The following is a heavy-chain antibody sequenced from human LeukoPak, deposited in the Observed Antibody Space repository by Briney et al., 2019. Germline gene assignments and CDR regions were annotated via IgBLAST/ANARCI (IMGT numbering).Heavy chain of an antibody. Sequence: GGSLRLSCAASGFTFSSYAMSWVRQAPGKGLEWVSAISGSGGSTYYADSVKGRFTISRDNSKDTLYLQMNSLRAEDTAVYYCAKDQDYGDYVFDYWGQGTLVTVSS. CDR3: AKDQDYGDYVFDY. D-gene: IGHD4-17*01. J-gene: IGHJ4*02. CDR2: ISGSGGST. V-gene: IGHV3-23*01. CDR1: GFTFSSYA.